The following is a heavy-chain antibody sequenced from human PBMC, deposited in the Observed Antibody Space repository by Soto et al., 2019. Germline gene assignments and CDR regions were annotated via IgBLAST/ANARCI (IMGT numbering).Heavy chain of an antibody. CDR1: GGSISSSSYY. Sequence: QLQLQESGPGLVKPSETLSLTCTVSGGSISSSSYYWGWIRQPPGKGLEWIGSIYYSGSTYYNPSLKSRVTISVDTSNTQFSLKLSSVTAADTAVYYCARRICISTSCYQDYYDYGMDVWGQGTTVTVSS. V-gene: IGHV4-39*01. D-gene: IGHD2-2*01. CDR3: ARRICISTSCYQDYYDYGMDV. CDR2: IYYSGST. J-gene: IGHJ6*02.